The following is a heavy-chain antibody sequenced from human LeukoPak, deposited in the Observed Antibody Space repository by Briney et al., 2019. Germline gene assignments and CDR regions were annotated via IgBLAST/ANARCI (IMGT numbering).Heavy chain of an antibody. CDR2: ISGSSSYI. D-gene: IGHD3-9*01. V-gene: IGHV3-21*01. CDR3: ARVDYDILTGYYIYAFGI. CDR1: GFTFSSYS. Sequence: GGSQRLSCAASGFTFSSYSMNWVRQAPGKGLEWVSSISGSSSYIYYADSVKGRFTISRDNAKNSLYLQMNSLRAEDTAVYYCARVDYDILTGYYIYAFGIWGQGTMVTVSS. J-gene: IGHJ3*02.